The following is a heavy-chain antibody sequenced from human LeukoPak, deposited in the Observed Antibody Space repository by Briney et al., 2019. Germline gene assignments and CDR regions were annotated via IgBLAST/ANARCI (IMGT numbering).Heavy chain of an antibody. CDR2: LNWNGGIT. Sequence: GGSLRLSCAASGFTFDDYVMSWVRQVPGKGLEWVSGLNWNGGITGYADSVKGRFTISRDNAKNSLFLQMNSLRAEDTALYHCARGFYGSGSHSFDYWGQGTLVTVSS. CDR3: ARGFYGSGSHSFDY. CDR1: GFTFDDYV. V-gene: IGHV3-20*01. J-gene: IGHJ4*02. D-gene: IGHD3-10*01.